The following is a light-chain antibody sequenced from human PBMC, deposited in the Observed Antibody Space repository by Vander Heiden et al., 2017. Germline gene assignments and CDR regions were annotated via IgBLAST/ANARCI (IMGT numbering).Light chain of an antibody. J-gene: IGKJ2*01. CDR1: QSVNNNY. CDR2: GAS. CDR3: QQYGSSPFT. V-gene: IGKV3-20*01. Sequence: EILLTQSPRTLSLSPGESATLSCRASQSVNNNYLAWYQQKPGQAPRVLIYGASSRATGIPVIFSGSGSGTDFTLTISRLEPEDFAVYSCQQYGSSPFTFGQGTKLEIK.